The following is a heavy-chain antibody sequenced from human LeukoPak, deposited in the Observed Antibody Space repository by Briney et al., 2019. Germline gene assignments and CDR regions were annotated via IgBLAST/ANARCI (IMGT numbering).Heavy chain of an antibody. CDR1: GFTFSDYS. CDR3: ANHVSEEDY. J-gene: IGHJ4*02. D-gene: IGHD2-8*01. CDR2: ITGGSTT. V-gene: IGHV3-48*02. Sequence: GGSLRLSCAASGFTFSDYSMNWVRQAPGQGLEWVSYITGGSTTYYADSVKGRFTISRDNAKNSLYLQMNSLRDEDTAVYYCANHVSEEDYWGQGTLVTVSS.